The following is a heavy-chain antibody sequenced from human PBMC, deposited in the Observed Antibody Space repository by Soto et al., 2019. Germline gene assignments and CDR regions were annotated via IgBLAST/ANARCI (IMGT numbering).Heavy chain of an antibody. CDR1: GFSLSTGGVG. CDR3: AHSRCGGDCLQSYSSHYYYGMDV. D-gene: IGHD2-21*02. Sequence: QITLKESGPSLVKPTQPLTLTCTFSGFSLSTGGVGVGWIRQPPGKALEWLALFYWDDDKRYSPSLRSRLTVTKDTSKNQVVLTMTKMDPVDTATYYCAHSRCGGDCLQSYSSHYYYGMDVWGQGPTVTVSS. J-gene: IGHJ6*02. V-gene: IGHV2-5*02. CDR2: FYWDDDK.